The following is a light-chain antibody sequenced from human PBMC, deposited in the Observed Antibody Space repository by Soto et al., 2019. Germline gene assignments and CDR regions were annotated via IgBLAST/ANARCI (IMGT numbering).Light chain of an antibody. CDR2: DVS. CDR1: SSDVGGYDY. V-gene: IGLV2-14*01. CDR3: SSYTGSSTVV. J-gene: IGLJ2*01. Sequence: QSVLTQPASVSGSPGQSITISCTGTSSDVGGYDYVSWFQQHPGKAPKLMIYDVSNRPSGVSHRFTGSKSGNTASLTISGLQAEDGADYYCSSYTGSSTVVFGGGTKLTVL.